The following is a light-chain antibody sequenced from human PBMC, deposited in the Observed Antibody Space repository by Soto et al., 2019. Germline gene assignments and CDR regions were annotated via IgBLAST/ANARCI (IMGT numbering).Light chain of an antibody. Sequence: IVLTQSPGTLSLSPGERATLSCRASQSVASTYLGWYQQKPGQAPRLLIYGASSRATGIPDRFSGSGCGTDFNLTISRMEPEDFAVYYCQQYGESSWTFGQGTKVEIK. CDR3: QQYGESSWT. CDR1: QSVASTY. V-gene: IGKV3-20*01. CDR2: GAS. J-gene: IGKJ1*01.